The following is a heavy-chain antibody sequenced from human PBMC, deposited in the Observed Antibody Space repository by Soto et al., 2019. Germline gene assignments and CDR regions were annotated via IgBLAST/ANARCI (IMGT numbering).Heavy chain of an antibody. V-gene: IGHV5-51*01. CDR3: ARLSDCFYSSDYHCYGLYV. CDR2: IYPADSNT. Sequence: GESLKISCKGSGYSFTSYWIGWVRQMPGKGLDWMGIIYPADSNTKYSPSFQGQVTISADKSINTAYLQWSSLKASDTAMYYCARLSDCFYSSDYHCYGLYVWGQGTTVPV. CDR1: GYSFTSYW. J-gene: IGHJ6*02. D-gene: IGHD3-10*01.